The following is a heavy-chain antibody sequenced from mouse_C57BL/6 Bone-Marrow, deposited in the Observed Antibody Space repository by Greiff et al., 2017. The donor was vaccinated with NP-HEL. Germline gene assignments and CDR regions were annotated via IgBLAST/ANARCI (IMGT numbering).Heavy chain of an antibody. CDR2: ISSGGDYI. Sequence: EVKLVESGEGLVKPGGSLKLSCAASGFTFSSYAMSWVRQTPEKRLEWVAYISSGGDYIYYADTVKGRFTISRDNARNTLYLQMSSLKSEDTAMYYCTRVLYYYGSKGFAYWGQGTLVTVSA. D-gene: IGHD1-1*01. CDR1: GFTFSSYA. V-gene: IGHV5-9-1*02. CDR3: TRVLYYYGSKGFAY. J-gene: IGHJ3*01.